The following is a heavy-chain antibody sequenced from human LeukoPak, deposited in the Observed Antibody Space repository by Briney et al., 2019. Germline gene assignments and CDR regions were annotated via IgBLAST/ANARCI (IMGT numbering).Heavy chain of an antibody. Sequence: GGSLRLSCAASGFTFSSYSMNWVRQAPGKGLEWVGRIKSKTDGGTTDYAAPVKGRFTISRDDSKNTLYLQMNSLKTEDTAVYYCTTALYYYDSSGYRAKTFDYWGQGTLVTVSS. CDR3: TTALYYYDSSGYRAKTFDY. V-gene: IGHV3-15*01. CDR1: GFTFSSYS. CDR2: IKSKTDGGTT. J-gene: IGHJ4*02. D-gene: IGHD3-22*01.